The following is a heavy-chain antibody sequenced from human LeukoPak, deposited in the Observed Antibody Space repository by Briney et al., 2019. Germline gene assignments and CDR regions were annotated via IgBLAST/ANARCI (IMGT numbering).Heavy chain of an antibody. V-gene: IGHV3-21*01. CDR2: ISSSSSYI. CDR3: ARDHLELGTSNGFDY. Sequence: PGGSLRLSCAASGFTFRSYSMNWVRQAPGKGLEWVSSISSSSSYIYYADSVKGRFTISRDNAKNSLYLQMNSLRAEDAAVYYCARDHLELGTSNGFDYWGQGTLVTVSS. CDR1: GFTFRSYS. J-gene: IGHJ4*02. D-gene: IGHD7-27*01.